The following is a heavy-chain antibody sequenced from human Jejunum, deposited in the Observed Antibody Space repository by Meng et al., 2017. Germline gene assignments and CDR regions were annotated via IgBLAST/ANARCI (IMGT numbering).Heavy chain of an antibody. V-gene: IGHV7-4-1*02. J-gene: IGHJ4*02. CDR2: INTNTGSP. CDR1: GYTYSTYA. Sequence: QVDVVDSGSELKNPGASVKVSCKATGYTYSTYAIHWVRQAPGQGLEWMGWINTNTGSPTYAQGLTGRFVFSLDTSLCTALLQISSLKPEDTAIYYGAKKTQGSSGYFDYWGQGTLVTVSS. CDR3: AKKTQGSSGYFDY. D-gene: IGHD2-8*02.